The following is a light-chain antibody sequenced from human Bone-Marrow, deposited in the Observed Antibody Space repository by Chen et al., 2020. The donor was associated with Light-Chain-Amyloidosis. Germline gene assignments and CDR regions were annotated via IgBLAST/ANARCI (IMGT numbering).Light chain of an antibody. J-gene: IGLJ2*01. CDR3: QSAYSSGTYEVI. V-gene: IGLV3-25*03. CDR1: DLPTKY. Sequence: YELPQPPSVSVSPGQTARLTCSGDDLPTKYAYRYQQNPGQAPVLVIHRDTDRPSGISERFSGSSSGTTATLTISGVQAEDEADYHCQSAYSSGTYEVIFGGGTKLTVL. CDR2: RDT.